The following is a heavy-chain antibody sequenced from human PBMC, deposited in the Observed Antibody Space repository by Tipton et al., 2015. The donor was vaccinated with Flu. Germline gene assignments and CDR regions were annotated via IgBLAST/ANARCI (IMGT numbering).Heavy chain of an antibody. V-gene: IGHV3-53*01. CDR2: VYDDGRT. D-gene: IGHD1-14*01. CDR1: GFTVSTSY. CDR3: ARDEGGTYPG. Sequence: QLVQSGGGLIRPGGSLRLSCAVSGFTVSTSYMSWVRQPPGKGLEWVSIVYDDGRTYYADSVEGRFAISRDNSKNILYLQMNSLRADDTAVYFCARDEGGTYPGWGQGTLVTVSS. J-gene: IGHJ4*02.